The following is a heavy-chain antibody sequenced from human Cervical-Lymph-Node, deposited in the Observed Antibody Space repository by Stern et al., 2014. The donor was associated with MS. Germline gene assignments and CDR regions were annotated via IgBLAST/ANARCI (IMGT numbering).Heavy chain of an antibody. J-gene: IGHJ5*02. V-gene: IGHV1-69*01. CDR2: IIPIFGTA. CDR1: GGTFSSYA. Sequence: VQLVESGAEVKKPGSSVKVSCKASGGTFSSYAISWVRQAPGQGLEWMGGIIPIFGTANYAQKFQGRVTITADGSTSTAYMELSSLRSEDTAVYYCARDDTYYYDSSGYHWFDPWGQGTLVTVSS. D-gene: IGHD3-22*01. CDR3: ARDDTYYYDSSGYHWFDP.